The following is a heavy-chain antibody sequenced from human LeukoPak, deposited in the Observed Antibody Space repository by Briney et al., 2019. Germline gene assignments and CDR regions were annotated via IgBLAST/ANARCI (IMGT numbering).Heavy chain of an antibody. CDR1: GFTFSSYW. Sequence: PGGSLRLSCAASGFTFSSYWMHWVRQAPGKGLVWVSRISSDGSSTSYADSVKGRFTISRDNAKNTLYLQMNSLRAGDTAVYFCATSYGYGYWGQGTLVTVSS. CDR2: ISSDGSST. D-gene: IGHD5-18*01. V-gene: IGHV3-74*01. CDR3: ATSYGYGY. J-gene: IGHJ4*02.